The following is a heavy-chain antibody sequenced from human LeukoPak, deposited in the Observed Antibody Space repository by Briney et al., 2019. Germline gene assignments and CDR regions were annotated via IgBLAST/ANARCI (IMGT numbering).Heavy chain of an antibody. CDR3: AKDRKGEDLLDAFDI. J-gene: IGHJ3*02. V-gene: IGHV3-23*01. CDR1: GFTFSSYA. CDR2: ISGSGGST. Sequence: GGSLRLSCAASGFTFSSYATSWVRQAPGKGLEWVSAISGSGGSTYYADSVKGRFTISRDNSKNTLYLQMNSLRAEDTAVYYCAKDRKGEDLLDAFDIWGQGTMVTVSS. D-gene: IGHD3-16*01.